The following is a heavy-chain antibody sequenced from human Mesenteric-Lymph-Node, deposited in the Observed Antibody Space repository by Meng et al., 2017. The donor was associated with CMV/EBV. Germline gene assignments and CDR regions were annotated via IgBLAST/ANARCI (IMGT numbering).Heavy chain of an antibody. CDR2: IYYSGSN. CDR3: ARDTYQLLYWNYYYGMDV. CDR1: IGRSSYY. Sequence: IGRSSYYWGWIRQPPGKGLEWIGSIYYSGSNYYNPSLKSRVTISVDTSKNQFSLKLSSVTAADTAVYYCARDTYQLLYWNYYYGMDVWGQGTTVTVSS. V-gene: IGHV4-39*07. J-gene: IGHJ6*02. D-gene: IGHD2-2*02.